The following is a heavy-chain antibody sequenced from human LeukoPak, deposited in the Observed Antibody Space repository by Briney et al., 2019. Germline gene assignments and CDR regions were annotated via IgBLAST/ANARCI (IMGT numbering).Heavy chain of an antibody. Sequence: SETLSLTCTVSGGSISGYYWNWIRQPPGKALEWIGYMYSSGNTNYNPSLESRVTVSVDTSKNQFSLKLSSVTAADTAVYYCARQGSRGGYAFDSWGQGTLVTVSS. CDR1: GGSISGYY. CDR2: MYSSGNT. V-gene: IGHV4-59*08. D-gene: IGHD5-12*01. CDR3: ARQGSRGGYAFDS. J-gene: IGHJ4*02.